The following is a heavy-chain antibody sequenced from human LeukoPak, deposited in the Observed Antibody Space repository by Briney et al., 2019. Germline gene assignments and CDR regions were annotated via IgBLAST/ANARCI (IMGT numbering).Heavy chain of an antibody. V-gene: IGHV3-23*01. D-gene: IGHD1-26*01. CDR3: AKGCSGSNYEFCAFDI. Sequence: GGSLRLSCAASGFRLSNYGMSWVRQAPGRGLAWVLSITGSVGSTRVDSVKDRFTISRDNSKNTLFLQMNSLRADATAVYYCAKGCSGSNYEFCAFDIWGQGTMVTVSS. CDR2: ITGSVGST. CDR1: GFRLSNYG. J-gene: IGHJ3*02.